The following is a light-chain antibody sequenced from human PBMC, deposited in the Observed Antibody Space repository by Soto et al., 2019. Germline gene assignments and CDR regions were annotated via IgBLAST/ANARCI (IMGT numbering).Light chain of an antibody. CDR2: EVT. Sequence: QAALTQSASVSWSPGHSITISCIGTSSDIGPYNYVSWYQQHPDKAPKLILYEVTNRPSGASDRFSGSKSGNAAFLTISGLQAEDEPDYYCSSYSSSATHYVLGTGTKVTVL. CDR1: SSDIGPYNY. V-gene: IGLV2-14*01. J-gene: IGLJ1*01. CDR3: SSYSSSATHYV.